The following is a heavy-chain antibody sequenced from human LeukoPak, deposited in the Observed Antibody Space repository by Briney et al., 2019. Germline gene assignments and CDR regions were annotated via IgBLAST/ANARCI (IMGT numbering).Heavy chain of an antibody. Sequence: ASVKVSCKASGYTFTSYGISWVRQAPGQGLEWMGRISAYNGNTNYAQKLQGRVTMTTDTSTSTAYMELRSLRSDDTAVYYCARDSLLWFGESANWFDPWGQGTLVTVSS. CDR3: ARDSLLWFGESANWFDP. D-gene: IGHD3-10*01. J-gene: IGHJ5*02. CDR1: GYTFTSYG. V-gene: IGHV1-18*01. CDR2: ISAYNGNT.